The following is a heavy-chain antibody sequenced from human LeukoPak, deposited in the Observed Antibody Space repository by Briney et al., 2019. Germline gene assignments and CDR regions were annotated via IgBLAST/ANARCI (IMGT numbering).Heavy chain of an antibody. CDR1: GFTFSSYG. CDR3: ARRGVLWFGELFYYGTDV. Sequence: PGRSLRLSCAASGFTFSSYGMHWVRQAPGKGLEWVSAISSTAGSTYYADSVKGRFTISRDNSKNTLYLQVNSLRAEDTAVYYCARRGVLWFGELFYYGTDVWGQGTTVTVSS. CDR2: ISSTAGST. V-gene: IGHV3-23*01. D-gene: IGHD3-10*01. J-gene: IGHJ6*02.